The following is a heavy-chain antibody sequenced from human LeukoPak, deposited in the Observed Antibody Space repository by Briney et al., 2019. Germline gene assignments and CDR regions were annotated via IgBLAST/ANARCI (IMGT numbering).Heavy chain of an antibody. CDR3: ARLPHCTSTSCYLGGHNFDI. J-gene: IGHJ3*02. CDR1: GFSISSGYY. Sequence: SETLSLTYAVSGFSISSGYYWGWIRQPPGKGLEWIGSIYHSGSTHYSPSLKSRVTISVDTSKNQFSLNLRSVTAADTAVYFCARLPHCTSTSCYLGGHNFDIWGQGTMVTVSS. CDR2: IYHSGST. D-gene: IGHD2-2*01. V-gene: IGHV4-38-2*01.